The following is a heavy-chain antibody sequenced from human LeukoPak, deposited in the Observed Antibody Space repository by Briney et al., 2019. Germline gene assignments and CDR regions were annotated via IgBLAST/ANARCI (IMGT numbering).Heavy chain of an antibody. V-gene: IGHV3-48*03. CDR2: ISSSGKTI. J-gene: IGHJ1*01. D-gene: IGHD3-22*01. CDR3: MVGDYYDTSGYYRAFQH. CDR1: GFTFSSYE. Sequence: GGSLRLSCAASGFTFSSYEMNWVRQAPGKGLEWVSYISSSGKTIYYADSVKGRFTISRDNAKNSLYLQMNSLRAEDTAVYYCMVGDYYDTSGYYRAFQHWGQGTLVTVSS.